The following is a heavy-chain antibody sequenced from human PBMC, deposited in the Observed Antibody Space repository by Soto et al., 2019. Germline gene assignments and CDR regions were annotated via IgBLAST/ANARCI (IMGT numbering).Heavy chain of an antibody. D-gene: IGHD3-10*01. J-gene: IGHJ6*02. CDR1: GGSVSSDNYY. Sequence: SETLSLTCTVSGGSVSSDNYYWSWIRQPPGKGLEWIGYIYFAGSTDYNPSLKSRVTISLDTSKNQFSLKLSSVTAADTALYYCARESSRGLYGLDVWGQGTTVT. CDR3: ARESSRGLYGLDV. V-gene: IGHV4-61*01. CDR2: IYFAGST.